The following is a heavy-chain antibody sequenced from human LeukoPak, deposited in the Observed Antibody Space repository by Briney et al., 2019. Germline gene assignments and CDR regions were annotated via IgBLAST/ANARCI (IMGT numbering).Heavy chain of an antibody. CDR1: GFTFDEYT. J-gene: IGHJ4*02. CDR3: AKDRGGYRGYDF. D-gene: IGHD5-12*01. CDR2: IIWDGGST. V-gene: IGHV3-43*01. Sequence: GGSLRLSCAASGFTFDEYTMHWVRQAPGKGLEWVSLIIWDGGSTYYADSVKGRFTISRDNSKNSLYLQMNSLRTEDTALYYCAKDRGGYRGYDFWGQGTLVTVSP.